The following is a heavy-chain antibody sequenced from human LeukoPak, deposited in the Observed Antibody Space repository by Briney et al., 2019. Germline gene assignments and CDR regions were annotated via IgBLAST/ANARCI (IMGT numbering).Heavy chain of an antibody. CDR1: GFTFSIYW. CDR2: ISNDDRNI. CDR3: AKSPLRTRILLDY. D-gene: IGHD3-3*01. V-gene: IGHV3-74*01. Sequence: GGSLRLSCEASGFTFSIYWMHWVRQAPGKGLEWISRISNDDRNIRYADSVKGRFTISRDNSKNTLYLQMNSLRADDTAVYYCAKSPLRTRILLDYWGQGTLVTVSS. J-gene: IGHJ4*02.